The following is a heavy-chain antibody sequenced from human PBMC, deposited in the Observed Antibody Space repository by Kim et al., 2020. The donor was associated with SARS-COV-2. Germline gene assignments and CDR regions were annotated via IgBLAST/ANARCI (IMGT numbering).Heavy chain of an antibody. CDR3: ARGGIVVVPAAHENWFDP. D-gene: IGHD2-2*01. Sequence: GESLKISCKGSGYSFTSYWIGWVRQMPGKGLEWMGIIYPGDSDTRYSPSFQGQVTISADKSISTAYLQWSSLKASDTAMYYCARGGIVVVPAAHENWFDPWGQGTLVTVSS. CDR2: IYPGDSDT. V-gene: IGHV5-51*01. CDR1: GYSFTSYW. J-gene: IGHJ5*02.